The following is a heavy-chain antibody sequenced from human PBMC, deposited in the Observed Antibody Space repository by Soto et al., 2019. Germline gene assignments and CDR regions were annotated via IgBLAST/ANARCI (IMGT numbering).Heavy chain of an antibody. J-gene: IGHJ4*02. D-gene: IGHD4-17*01. V-gene: IGHV4-59*08. Sequence: PSETLSLTCAVYGGSFSGYFWSWIRQPPGKGLEWIGYIYYSGSTNYNPSLKSRVTISVDTSKNQFSLKLSSVTAADTAVYFCARHDFGDSDFWGQGTLVTVSS. CDR2: IYYSGST. CDR1: GGSFSGYF. CDR3: ARHDFGDSDF.